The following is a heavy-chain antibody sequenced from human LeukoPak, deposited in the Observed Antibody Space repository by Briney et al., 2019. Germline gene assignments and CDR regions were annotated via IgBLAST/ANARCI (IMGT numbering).Heavy chain of an antibody. J-gene: IGHJ5*02. V-gene: IGHV5-51*01. D-gene: IGHD2-2*01. Sequence: RGESLKISCKGSGYSFTSYWIGWVRQMPGKGLEWMGIIYPGDSDTRYSPSFQGQVTISADKSISTAYLQWSSLKASDTAMYYCARYMRDCGSTSCYGSGWFDPWGQGTLVTVSS. CDR1: GYSFTSYW. CDR2: IYPGDSDT. CDR3: ARYMRDCGSTSCYGSGWFDP.